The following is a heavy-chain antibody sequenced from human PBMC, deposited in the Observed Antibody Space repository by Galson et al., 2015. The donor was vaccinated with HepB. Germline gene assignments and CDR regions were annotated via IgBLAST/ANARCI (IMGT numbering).Heavy chain of an antibody. CDR2: ISYDGSNK. Sequence: SLRLSCAASGFTFSSYGMHWVRQAPGKGLEWVAVISYDGSNKYYADSVKGRFTISRDNSKNTLYLQMNSLRAKDTAVYYCAKWRVRGSYSNFDYWGQGTLVTVSS. J-gene: IGHJ4*02. V-gene: IGHV3-30*18. D-gene: IGHD1-26*01. CDR3: AKWRVRGSYSNFDY. CDR1: GFTFSSYG.